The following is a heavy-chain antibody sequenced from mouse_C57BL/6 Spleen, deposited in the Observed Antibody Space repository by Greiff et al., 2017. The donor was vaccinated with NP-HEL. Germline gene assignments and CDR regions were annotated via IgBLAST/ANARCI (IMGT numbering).Heavy chain of an antibody. J-gene: IGHJ4*01. D-gene: IGHD1-1*01. Sequence: EVKLMESGGGLVQPGGSLKLSCAASGFTFSDYYMYWVRQTPEKRLEWVAYISNGGGSTYYPDTVKGRFTISRDNAKNTLYLQMSRLKSEDTAMYYCAGGSSYDYYYAMDYWGQGTSVTVSS. CDR3: AGGSSYDYYYAMDY. CDR1: GFTFSDYY. CDR2: ISNGGGST. V-gene: IGHV5-12*01.